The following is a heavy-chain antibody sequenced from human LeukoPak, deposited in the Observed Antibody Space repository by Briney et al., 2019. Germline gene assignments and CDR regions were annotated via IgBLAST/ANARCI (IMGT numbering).Heavy chain of an antibody. CDR1: GGSFSGYY. CDR2: IYYSGST. D-gene: IGHD4-11*01. CDR3: ARPSNSEPATIDY. V-gene: IGHV4-34*01. J-gene: IGHJ4*02. Sequence: SSETLSLTCAVYGGSFSGYYWSWIRQPPGKGLEWIGSIYYSGSTYYNPSLKSRVTISVDTSKNQFSLKLSSVTAADTAVYYCARPSNSEPATIDYWGQGTLVTVSS.